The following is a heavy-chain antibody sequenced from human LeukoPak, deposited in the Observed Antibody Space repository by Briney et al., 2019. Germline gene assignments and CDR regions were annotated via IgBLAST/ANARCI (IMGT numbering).Heavy chain of an antibody. CDR2: IKQDGSEK. D-gene: IGHD5-12*01. V-gene: IGHV3-7*03. J-gene: IGHJ3*02. CDR3: APWLRWDAFDI. CDR1: GFTFSSYW. Sequence: GGSLRLSCAASGFTFSSYWLSWVRQAPGKGLEWVANIKQDGSEKYYVHSVKGRFTISRDNAKNSLYLQMNSRRAEDTAVYYCAPWLRWDAFDIWGQGTMVTVSS.